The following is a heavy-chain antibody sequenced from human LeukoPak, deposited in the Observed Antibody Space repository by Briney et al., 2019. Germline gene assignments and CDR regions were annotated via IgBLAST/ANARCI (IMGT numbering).Heavy chain of an antibody. V-gene: IGHV3-21*01. CDR1: GFTFSSYR. CDR3: ARRSPDDITGDFELDAFDI. CDR2: ISSSSSYI. Sequence: PGGSLRLSCAASGFTFSSYRMNWVRQAPGKGLEWVSSISSSSSYIYYADSVKGRFTISRDNAKNSLYLQMNSLRAEDTAVYYCARRSPDDITGDFELDAFDIWGQGTMVTVSS. D-gene: IGHD7-27*01. J-gene: IGHJ3*02.